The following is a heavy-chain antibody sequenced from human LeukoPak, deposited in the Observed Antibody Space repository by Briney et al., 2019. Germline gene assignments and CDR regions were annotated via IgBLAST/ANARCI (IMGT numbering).Heavy chain of an antibody. V-gene: IGHV4-34*01. CDR1: GGSFSGYY. CDR2: INHSGST. Sequence: SETLSLTCAVYGGSFSGYYWSWIRQPPGKGLEWIGEINHSGSTNYNPSLKSRVTISVDTSKNQFSLKLSSVTAADTAVYYCARAPNYYGSGSYPDYWGQGTLVTVSS. J-gene: IGHJ4*02. D-gene: IGHD3-10*01. CDR3: ARAPNYYGSGSYPDY.